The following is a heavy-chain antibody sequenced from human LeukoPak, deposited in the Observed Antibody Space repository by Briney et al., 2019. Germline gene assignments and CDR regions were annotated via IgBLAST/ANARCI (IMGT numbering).Heavy chain of an antibody. CDR1: GGSFSGYY. CDR2: INHSGST. V-gene: IGHV4-34*01. D-gene: IGHD3-22*01. J-gene: IGHJ4*02. Sequence: SETLSLTCAVYGGSFSGYYWSWIRQPPGKGLEWIGEINHSGSTNYNPSLKSRVTISVDTSKNQFSLKLSSVTAADTAVHYCARTRRNYYDSSGYYFDYWGQGTLVTVSS. CDR3: ARTRRNYYDSSGYYFDY.